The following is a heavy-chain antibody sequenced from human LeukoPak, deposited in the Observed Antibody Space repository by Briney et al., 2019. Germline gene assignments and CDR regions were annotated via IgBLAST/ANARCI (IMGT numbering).Heavy chain of an antibody. J-gene: IGHJ4*02. Sequence: GGSLRLSCAASGFTFSTYWMDWVRQAPGKGLVWGSRIHTDGSSTSYADSVKGRFTSARDNAKNSLYLQMNSLRAEDTAVYYCARDKDVGPSLFDYWGQGTLVTVSS. CDR2: IHTDGSST. V-gene: IGHV3-74*01. CDR3: ARDKDVGPSLFDY. D-gene: IGHD1-26*01. CDR1: GFTFSTYW.